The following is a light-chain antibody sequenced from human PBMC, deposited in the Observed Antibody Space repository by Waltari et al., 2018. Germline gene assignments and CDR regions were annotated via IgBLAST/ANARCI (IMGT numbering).Light chain of an antibody. J-gene: IGLJ2*01. CDR1: ALPRQF. CDR3: QSADASGTYKL. Sequence: SSELTQPPSVSVSPGQTARIPGPGAALPRQFPPWYQQKPGQAPVIVIYKDTGRPSEIPERFSGSSSGTTVTLTISGVQAEDEADYYCQSADASGTYKLFGGGTKLTVL. V-gene: IGLV3-25*03. CDR2: KDT.